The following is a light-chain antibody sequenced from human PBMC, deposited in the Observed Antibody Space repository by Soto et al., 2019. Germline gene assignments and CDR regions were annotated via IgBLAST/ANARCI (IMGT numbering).Light chain of an antibody. CDR1: QSISNH. CDR2: EAS. CDR3: QKYNSGPLT. V-gene: IGKV1-39*01. J-gene: IGKJ4*01. Sequence: DIQMTQSPSSLSASVGDRVTITCRTSQSISNHLHWYQQTPGKAPNLMIYEASTLQSGVPSRFSGSGSGTDFTLTISSLQPEDFATYYCQKYNSGPLTFGGGTKVDIK.